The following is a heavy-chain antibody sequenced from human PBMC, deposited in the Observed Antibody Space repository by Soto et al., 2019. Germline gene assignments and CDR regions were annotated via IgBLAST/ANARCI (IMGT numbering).Heavy chain of an antibody. CDR2: IYYSGST. V-gene: IGHV4-39*01. CDR1: GVSISSSSYY. Sequence: ASDTLSLTCTVSGVSISSSSYYWVLIRQPPGKGLEWIGSIYYSGSTYYNPSLKSRVTISVDTSKNQFSLKLSSVTAADTAVYYGARQGDISGLYYFDYWGQGTLFSVSS. D-gene: IGHD6-19*01. J-gene: IGHJ4*02. CDR3: ARQGDISGLYYFDY.